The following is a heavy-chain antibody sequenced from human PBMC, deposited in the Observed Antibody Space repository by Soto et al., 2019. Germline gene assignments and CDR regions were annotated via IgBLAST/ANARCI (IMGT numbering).Heavy chain of an antibody. CDR2: ISSSSSYI. D-gene: IGHD3-22*01. Sequence: GGSLRLSCAASGFTFSSYSMNWVRQAPGKGLEWVSSISSSSSYIYYADSVKGRFTISRDNAKNSLYLQMNSLRAEDTAVYYCARSYYDSKVEYYYYMDVWGKGTTVTVSS. CDR3: ARSYYDSKVEYYYYMDV. CDR1: GFTFSSYS. J-gene: IGHJ6*03. V-gene: IGHV3-21*01.